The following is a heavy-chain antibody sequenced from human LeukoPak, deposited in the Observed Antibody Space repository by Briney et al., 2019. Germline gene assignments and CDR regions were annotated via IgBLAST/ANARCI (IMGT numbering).Heavy chain of an antibody. J-gene: IGHJ5*02. CDR2: ISGSGGST. V-gene: IGHV3-23*01. CDR3: AKHSSGGTSNWFDP. CDR1: GFTFSSYA. D-gene: IGHD2-15*01. Sequence: AGGSLRLSCAASGFTFSSYAVSWVRQAPGKGLEWVSAISGSGGSTYYADSVKGRFTISRDNSKNTLYLQMNSLRAEDTAVYYCAKHSSGGTSNWFDPWGQGTLVTVSS.